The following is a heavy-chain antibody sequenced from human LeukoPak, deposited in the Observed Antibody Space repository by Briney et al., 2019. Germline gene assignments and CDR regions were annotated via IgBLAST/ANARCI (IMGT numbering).Heavy chain of an antibody. D-gene: IGHD5-18*01. V-gene: IGHV1-8*01. CDR2: MNPNSGHT. CDR3: ARGPQLWFGYYYYMDV. Sequence: GASVKVSCKASGYTFTSYDINWVRQAAGQGLEWMGWMNPNSGHTGYAQKFQGRVTMTRNTSISTAYMELSSMRSEDTAVYYCARGPQLWFGYYYYMDVWGKGTTVTISS. CDR1: GYTFTSYD. J-gene: IGHJ6*03.